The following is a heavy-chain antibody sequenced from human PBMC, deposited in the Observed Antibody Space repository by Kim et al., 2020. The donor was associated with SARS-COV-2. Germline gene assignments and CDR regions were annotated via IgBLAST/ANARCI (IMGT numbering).Heavy chain of an antibody. D-gene: IGHD3-22*01. J-gene: IGHJ4*02. Sequence: YYADSGKGRLTIYRDNSKNTLYRQMNSLGAEDTAVYYCAKDNLITTVDYWGQGTLVTVSS. V-gene: IGHV3-23*01. CDR3: AKDNLITTVDY.